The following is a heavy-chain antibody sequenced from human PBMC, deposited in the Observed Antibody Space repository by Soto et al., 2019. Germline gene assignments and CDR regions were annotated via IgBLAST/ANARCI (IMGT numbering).Heavy chain of an antibody. Sequence: EVQLVEPGGGLVKPGGSLRLSCAASGFTFTRYSMNWVRQAPGKGLEWVSSISSTTNYIYYGDSMKGRFTISRDNAKNSLYLDMNSLRAEDTAVYYCARESEDLTSNFDYWGQGTLVTVSS. CDR3: ARESEDLTSNFDY. V-gene: IGHV3-21*06. J-gene: IGHJ4*02. CDR2: ISSTTNYI. CDR1: GFTFTRYS.